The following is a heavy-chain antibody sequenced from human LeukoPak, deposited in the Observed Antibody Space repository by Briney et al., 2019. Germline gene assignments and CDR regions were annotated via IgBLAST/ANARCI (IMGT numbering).Heavy chain of an antibody. CDR1: GFSLRTTGVG. CDR3: AHRRGASTTVTSPFDS. D-gene: IGHD4-17*01. CDR2: IYWDGDE. Sequence: SGPTLVNPTQTLTQTCTFSGFSLRTTGVGVGWIRQPPGKALEWVSPIYWDGDERYSPSLKSRLTITKDTSRNQVVLTMTNMDPVDTATYYCAHRRGASTTVTSPFDSWGQGILVTVSS. J-gene: IGHJ5*01. V-gene: IGHV2-5*02.